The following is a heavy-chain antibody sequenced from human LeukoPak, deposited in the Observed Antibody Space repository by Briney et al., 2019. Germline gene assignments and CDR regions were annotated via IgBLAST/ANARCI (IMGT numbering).Heavy chain of an antibody. V-gene: IGHV4-38-2*02. CDR2: INHSGST. D-gene: IGHD1-26*01. CDR1: GYAVSSGYY. J-gene: IGHJ4*02. CDR3: ARLGGSYFSYYFDY. Sequence: SETLSLTCTVSGYAVSSGYYWGWIRQPPGKGLEWIGEINHSGSTNYNPSLKSRVTISVDTSKNQFSLKLSSVTAADTAVYYCARLGGSYFSYYFDYWGQGTLVTVSS.